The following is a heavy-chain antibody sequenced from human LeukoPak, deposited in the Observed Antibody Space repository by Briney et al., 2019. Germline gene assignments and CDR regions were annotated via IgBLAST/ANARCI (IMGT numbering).Heavy chain of an antibody. Sequence: EASVTLSCTASGYTFSKYYMHWVRQAPGQGLEWMGIINPSAGSASYAQNFQGRVDMTRDTSTSTVYMELSSLTSNHTAVYYCARAYCTGGSCYTEPHFDYWGQGSLVIVSS. CDR1: GYTFSKYY. V-gene: IGHV1-46*01. D-gene: IGHD2-15*01. CDR3: ARAYCTGGSCYTEPHFDY. CDR2: INPSAGSA. J-gene: IGHJ4*02.